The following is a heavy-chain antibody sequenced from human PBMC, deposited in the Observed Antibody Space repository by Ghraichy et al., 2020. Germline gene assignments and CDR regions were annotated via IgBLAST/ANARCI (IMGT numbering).Heavy chain of an antibody. J-gene: IGHJ4*02. CDR1: GYTFTSYG. CDR2: ISAYNGNT. V-gene: IGHV1-18*01. Sequence: ASVKVSCKASGYTFTSYGISWVRQAPGQGLEWMGWISAYNGNTNYAQKLQGRVTMTTDTSTSTAYMELRSLRSDDTAVYYCARDWDTAMVTTSEYWGQGTLVTVSS. D-gene: IGHD5-18*01. CDR3: ARDWDTAMVTTSEY.